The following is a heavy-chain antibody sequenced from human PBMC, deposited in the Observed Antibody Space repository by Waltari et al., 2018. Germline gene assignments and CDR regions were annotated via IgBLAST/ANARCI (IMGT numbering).Heavy chain of an antibody. V-gene: IGHV4-39*01. CDR3: ARLSYHIVTGYGWFDP. CDR2: ISYSGST. CDR1: GGSISSESYY. D-gene: IGHD3-9*01. Sequence: QLQLQESGPGLVKPSETLSLTCTVSGGSISSESYYWGWIRQPPGKGLEWIGIISYSGSTYYNPSLKSRVTISVDTSKNQFSLKLSSVTTADTAVDYCARLSYHIVTGYGWFDPWGLGTLVTVSS. J-gene: IGHJ5*02.